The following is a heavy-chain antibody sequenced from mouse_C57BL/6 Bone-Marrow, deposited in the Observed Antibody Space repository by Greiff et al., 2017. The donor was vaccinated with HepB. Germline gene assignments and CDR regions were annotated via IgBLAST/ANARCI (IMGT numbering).Heavy chain of an antibody. CDR2: IWSGGST. J-gene: IGHJ4*01. CDR3: ARLIYYDYDDAMDY. V-gene: IGHV2-2*01. Sequence: QVHVKQSGPGLVQPSQSLSITCTVSGFSLTSYGVHWVRQSPGKGLEWLGVIWSGGSTDYNAAFISRLSISKDNSKSQVFFKMNSLQADDTAIYYCARLIYYDYDDAMDYWGQGTSVTVSS. D-gene: IGHD2-4*01. CDR1: GFSLTSYG.